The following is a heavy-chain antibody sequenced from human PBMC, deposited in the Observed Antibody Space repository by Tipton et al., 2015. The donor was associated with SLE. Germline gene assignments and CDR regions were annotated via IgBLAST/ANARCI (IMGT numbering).Heavy chain of an antibody. D-gene: IGHD2-2*01. J-gene: IGHJ6*02. CDR3: ARSFDGQYRYYGLDV. CDR2: VYYSGGT. CDR1: GYSISSGSY. Sequence: TLSLTCTVSGYSISSGSYWGWIRQPPGKGLEWLGYVYYSGGTNYNPSLKSRVTISVDTSKNQFSLRLTSVTAADTAVYFCARSFDGQYRYYGLDVWGQGTTVTVSS. V-gene: IGHV4-61*01.